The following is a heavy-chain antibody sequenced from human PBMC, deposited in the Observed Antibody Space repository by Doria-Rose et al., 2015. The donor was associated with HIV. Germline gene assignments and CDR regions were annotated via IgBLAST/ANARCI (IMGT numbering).Heavy chain of an antibody. D-gene: IGHD3-10*01. Sequence: VQLQESGGGLVRPGGSLRLSCATSGFTFSSHRINWVRQAPGKGLEWVSSISSTSAYINYADSVRCRFTISRDNARNSLYLQMDSPRAEDTAIYYCATGVTLDYWGQGTLVTVSS. V-gene: IGHV3-21*01. CDR2: ISSTSAYI. J-gene: IGHJ4*02. CDR1: GFTFSSHR. CDR3: ATGVTLDY.